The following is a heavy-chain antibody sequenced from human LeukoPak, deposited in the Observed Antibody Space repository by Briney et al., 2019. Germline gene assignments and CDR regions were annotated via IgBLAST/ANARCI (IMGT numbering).Heavy chain of an antibody. CDR2: INHSGST. V-gene: IGHV4-34*01. CDR3: ARFPGGAEYRHYYYMDV. D-gene: IGHD1-14*01. J-gene: IGHJ6*03. CDR1: GGSFSGYY. Sequence: SETLSLTCAVYGGSFSGYYWTWIRQPPGQGLEWIAEINHSGSTSYSPSLKSRVTISVDTSKNQFSLKLSSVTAADTAVYYCARFPGGAEYRHYYYMDVWGTGTTVTVSS.